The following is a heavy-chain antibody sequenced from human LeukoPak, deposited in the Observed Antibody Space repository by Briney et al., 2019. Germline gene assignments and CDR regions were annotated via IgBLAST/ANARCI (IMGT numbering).Heavy chain of an antibody. J-gene: IGHJ6*02. CDR3: ARASDYYYGMDV. V-gene: IGHV1-8*01. D-gene: IGHD3-10*01. CDR1: GYTFTSYD. Sequence: ASVKVSCKASGYTFTSYDINWVRQATGQGLEWMGWMNPNSGNTGYAQKFQGRVTMTRNTSISTAYMELSSLRSEDTAVYYCARASDYYYGMDVWGQGTTVTVSS. CDR2: MNPNSGNT.